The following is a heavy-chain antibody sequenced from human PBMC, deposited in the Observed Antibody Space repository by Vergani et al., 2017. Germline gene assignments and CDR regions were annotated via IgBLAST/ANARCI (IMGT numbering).Heavy chain of an antibody. CDR3: ARHLRQQPNDY. CDR2: IYHSGRT. CDR1: GYSISSGYY. J-gene: IGHJ4*02. Sequence: QVQLQESGPGLVKPSETLSLICAVSGYSISSGYYWCWIRQPPGEGLEWIGSIYHSGRTYYNPSLKSRVTISVDTSKNQFSLKLSSVTAADTAVYYCARHLRQQPNDYWGQGTLVTVSS. V-gene: IGHV4-38-2*01. D-gene: IGHD6-13*01.